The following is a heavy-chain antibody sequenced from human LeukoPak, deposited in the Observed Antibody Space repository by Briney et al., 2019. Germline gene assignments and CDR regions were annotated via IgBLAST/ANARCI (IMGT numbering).Heavy chain of an antibody. V-gene: IGHV4-38-2*02. CDR1: GYSISSGYY. Sequence: SETLSLTCTVSGYSISSGYYWGWIRQPPGKGLEWIGSIYHSGSTYYNPSLKSRVTISVDTSKNQFSLKLSSVTAADTAVYYCARAASHVWGSYRPPYYFDYWGQGTLVTVSS. D-gene: IGHD3-16*02. CDR3: ARAASHVWGSYRPPYYFDY. CDR2: IYHSGST. J-gene: IGHJ4*02.